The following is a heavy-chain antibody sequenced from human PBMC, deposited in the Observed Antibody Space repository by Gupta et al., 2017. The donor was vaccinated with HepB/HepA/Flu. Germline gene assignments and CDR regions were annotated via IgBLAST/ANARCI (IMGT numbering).Heavy chain of an antibody. D-gene: IGHD3-10*01. V-gene: IGHV1-69*01. J-gene: IGHJ2*01. Sequence: QMHLVPSWTAVQEPVSSMKVSCEASASTFRALGFNWVRQTTGQGFEWMGVIIPISGTTNDAQNFQGRVTSTAYEATSTAYMEVSSRKVEETAVYYRATSTKYDLGSGTDRADGYFAFGGRGTLVTVSS. CDR2: IIPISGTT. CDR3: ATSTKYDLGSGTDRADGYFAF. CDR1: ASTFRALG.